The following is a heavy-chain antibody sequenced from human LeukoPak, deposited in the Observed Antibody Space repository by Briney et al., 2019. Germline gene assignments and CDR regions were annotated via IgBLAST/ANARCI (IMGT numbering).Heavy chain of an antibody. CDR2: ISYDGSNK. D-gene: IGHD5-12*01. CDR1: GFTFSSYA. J-gene: IGHJ4*02. CDR3: AREGVRDGYNFAFDY. Sequence: HPGRSLRLSCAASGFTFSSYAMHWVRQAPGKGLEWVAVISYDGSNKYYADSVKGRFTISRDNSKNTLYLQMNSLRAEDTAVYYCAREGVRDGYNFAFDYWGQGTLVTVSS. V-gene: IGHV3-30-3*01.